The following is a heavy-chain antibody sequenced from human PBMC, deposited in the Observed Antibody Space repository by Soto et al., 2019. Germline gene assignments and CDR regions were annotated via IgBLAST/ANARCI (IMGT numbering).Heavy chain of an antibody. V-gene: IGHV3-23*01. CDR2: FSSGGGGT. J-gene: IGHJ4*02. Sequence: GGLLRLSCTASGFTFSNYAMSWVRQAPGKGLEWVSTFSSGGGGTYYADSVKGRFTISRDNSKNTLSLQMNSLRAEDTAVYYCTKXNRYCSGANCFTFDYWGLGTLVTVSS. D-gene: IGHD2-15*01. CDR3: TKXNRYCSGANCFTFDY. CDR1: GFTFSNYA.